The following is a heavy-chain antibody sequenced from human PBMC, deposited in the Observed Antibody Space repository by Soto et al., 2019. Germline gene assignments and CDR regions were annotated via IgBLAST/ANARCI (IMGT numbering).Heavy chain of an antibody. D-gene: IGHD2-2*01. CDR1: VCSIISVYYY. Sequence: SETLSLTCTVSVCSIISVYYYLSLIRQPPWKCLEWIGYIYYSGSTYYNPSLKSRVTISVDTSKNQFSLKLSSVTAADTAVYYCEREGPAVSKGYYYYKGMEVRGQGNTVNVSS. V-gene: IGHV4-30-4*01. CDR2: IYYSGST. J-gene: IGHJ6*01. CDR3: EREGPAVSKGYYYYKGMEV.